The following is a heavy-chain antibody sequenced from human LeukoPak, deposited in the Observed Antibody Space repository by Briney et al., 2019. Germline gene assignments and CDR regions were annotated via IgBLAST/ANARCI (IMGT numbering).Heavy chain of an antibody. J-gene: IGHJ3*02. CDR1: GFTFSSYA. Sequence: GGSLRLSCSASGFTFSSYAMSWVRQAPGKGLEWVSVISGSVGTTYYADSVKGRFTISRDNSKNTPYLQMNSLRAEDTAVYYCARCTVVTHNAFDIWGQGTMVTVSS. CDR2: ISGSVGTT. CDR3: ARCTVVTHNAFDI. D-gene: IGHD4-23*01. V-gene: IGHV3-23*01.